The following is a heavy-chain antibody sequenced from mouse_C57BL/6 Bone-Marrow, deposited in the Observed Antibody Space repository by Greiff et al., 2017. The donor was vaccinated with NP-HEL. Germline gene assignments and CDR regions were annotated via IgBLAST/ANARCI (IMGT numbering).Heavy chain of an antibody. CDR2: INPSTGGT. CDR1: GYSFTGYY. CDR3: ASGGYYGYFDY. D-gene: IGHD2-3*01. Sequence: VQLQQSGPELVKPGASVKISCKASGYSFTGYYMNWVKQSPEKSLEWIGEINPSTGGTTYNQKFKAKATLTVDKSSSTAYMQLKSLTSEDSAVYYCASGGYYGYFDYWGQGTTLTVSS. J-gene: IGHJ2*01. V-gene: IGHV1-42*01.